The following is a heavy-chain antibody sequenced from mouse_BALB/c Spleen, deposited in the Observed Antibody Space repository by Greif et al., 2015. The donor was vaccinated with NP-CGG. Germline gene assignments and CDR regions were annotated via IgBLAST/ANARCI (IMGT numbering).Heavy chain of an antibody. CDR3: ARDRGYGNCGGYFDC. CDR2: ISDGGSYT. D-gene: IGHD2-1*01. Sequence: EVMLVESGGGLVKPGGSLKLSCTASGFTFSDYYMYWVRQTPEKRLEWVATISDGGSYTYYPDSVKGRFTISRDNAKNNLYLQMSSLKSEDTAMYYCARDRGYGNCGGYFDCWGQGTTLTVSS. J-gene: IGHJ2*01. CDR1: GFTFSDYY. V-gene: IGHV5-4*02.